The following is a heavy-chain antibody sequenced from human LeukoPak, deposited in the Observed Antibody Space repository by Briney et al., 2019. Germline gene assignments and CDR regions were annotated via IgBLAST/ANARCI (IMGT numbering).Heavy chain of an antibody. D-gene: IGHD3-9*01. CDR3: ARETYGDYDILTGSPDY. CDR2: IWYDGSNK. Sequence: GGSLRLSCAASGFTFSSYGLHWVRQAPGKGPAWVAVIWYDGSNKYYADSVKGRFTISRDNSKNTLYLQMNSLRAEDTAVYYCARETYGDYDILTGSPDYWGQGTLVTVSS. J-gene: IGHJ4*02. V-gene: IGHV3-33*08. CDR1: GFTFSSYG.